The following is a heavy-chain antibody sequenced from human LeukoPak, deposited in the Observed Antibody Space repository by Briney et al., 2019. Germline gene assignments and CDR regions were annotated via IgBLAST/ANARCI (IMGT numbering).Heavy chain of an antibody. CDR1: GGSINNGRYY. V-gene: IGHV4-61*02. CDR2: IYTSGST. CDR3: XXXXXXXGSGSYWFDP. D-gene: IGHD3-10*01. Sequence: PSQTLSLTCTVSGGSINNGRYYWSWIRQPAGKGLEWIGRIYTSGSTNYNPSLKSRVTISVDTSKNQFSLKLSSVTAADTAVYXXXXXXXXXGSGSYWFDPWGQGTLVTVSS. J-gene: IGHJ5*02.